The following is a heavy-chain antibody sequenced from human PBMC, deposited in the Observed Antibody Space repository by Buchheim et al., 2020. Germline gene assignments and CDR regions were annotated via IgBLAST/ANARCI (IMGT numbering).Heavy chain of an antibody. D-gene: IGHD1/OR15-1a*01. CDR3: ARERRNTAHY. J-gene: IGHJ4*02. CDR1: GGSISSGSYY. Sequence: QVQLQESGPGLVKPSQTLSLTCTASGGSISSGSYYWSWIRQPAGKGLEWIGRIYTSGSTNYNPSLKSRVTISVDTSKNQFSLKLSSVTAADTAVYYCARERRNTAHYWGQGTL. V-gene: IGHV4-61*02. CDR2: IYTSGST.